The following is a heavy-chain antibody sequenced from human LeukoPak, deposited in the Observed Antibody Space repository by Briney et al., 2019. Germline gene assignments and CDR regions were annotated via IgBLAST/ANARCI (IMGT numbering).Heavy chain of an antibody. V-gene: IGHV3-23*01. CDR1: GFTFSSYA. J-gene: IGHJ4*02. CDR2: ISGSGGST. Sequence: QPGGSLRLSCAASGFTFSSYAMSWVRQAPGKALEWVSAISGSGGSTYYADSVKGRFTISRDNSKNTLYLQMNSLRAEDTAVYYCAKGGTVLRFLEWLLGGSYFDYWGQGTLVTVSS. D-gene: IGHD3-3*01. CDR3: AKGGTVLRFLEWLLGGSYFDY.